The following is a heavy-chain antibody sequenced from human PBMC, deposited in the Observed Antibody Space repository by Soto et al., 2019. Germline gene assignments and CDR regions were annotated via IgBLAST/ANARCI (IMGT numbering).Heavy chain of an antibody. D-gene: IGHD2-15*01. V-gene: IGHV3-7*03. CDR3: ARLRAGGFHDY. Sequence: EVQLVESGGGLVQPGESLRLSCTASGFTFSNFWMSWVRQAPGKGLEWVANIKEDGSGRYHVDSVKGRFTISRDNAKSSLYLQMNSLRAEDTAVFYCARLRAGGFHDYWGQGTLVTVSS. J-gene: IGHJ4*02. CDR1: GFTFSNFW. CDR2: IKEDGSGR.